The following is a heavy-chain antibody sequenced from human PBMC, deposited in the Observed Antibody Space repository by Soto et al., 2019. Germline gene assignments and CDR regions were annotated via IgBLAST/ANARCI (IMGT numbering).Heavy chain of an antibody. CDR3: ASYRHGWLALDY. Sequence: EASVKVSCKASGYTFTSYDINWVRQATGQGLEWMGWMNPNSGNTGYAQKFQGRVTMTRNTSISTAYMELSSRRSEDTAVYYCASYRHGWLALDYWGQGTLVTVSS. CDR1: GYTFTSYD. D-gene: IGHD6-19*01. V-gene: IGHV1-8*01. CDR2: MNPNSGNT. J-gene: IGHJ4*02.